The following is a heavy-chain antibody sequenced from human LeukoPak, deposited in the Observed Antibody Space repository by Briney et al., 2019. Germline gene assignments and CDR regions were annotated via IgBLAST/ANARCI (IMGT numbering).Heavy chain of an antibody. CDR2: IYSGGST. V-gene: IGHV3-53*01. Sequence: GGSLRLSCAASGFTFSSYAMSWVRQAPGKGLEWVSVIYSGGSTYYADSVKGRFTISRDNSKNTLYLQMNSLRAEDTAVYYCARGLGDPHYYYYGMDVWGQGTTVTVSS. J-gene: IGHJ6*02. D-gene: IGHD3-16*01. CDR3: ARGLGDPHYYYYGMDV. CDR1: GFTFSSYA.